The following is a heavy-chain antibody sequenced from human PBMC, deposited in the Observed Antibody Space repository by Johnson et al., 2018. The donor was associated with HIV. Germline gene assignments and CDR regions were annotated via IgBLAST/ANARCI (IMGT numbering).Heavy chain of an antibody. Sequence: VQLLESGGRLVKPGGSLRLSCAASGFTFSDYYMSWIRQAPGKGLEWVGRIKSKIDGGTTDYAAPVKGRFTISRDDSKNTLYMQMNSLKTEDTAVYYCTTYYGWAFDIWGQGTMVTFSS. CDR3: TTYYGWAFDI. CDR1: GFTFSDYY. V-gene: IGHV3-15*01. D-gene: IGHD3-10*01. J-gene: IGHJ3*02. CDR2: IKSKIDGGTT.